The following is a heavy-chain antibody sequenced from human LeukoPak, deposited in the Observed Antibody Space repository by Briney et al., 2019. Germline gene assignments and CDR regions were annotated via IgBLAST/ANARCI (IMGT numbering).Heavy chain of an antibody. V-gene: IGHV4-59*11. D-gene: IGHD6-13*01. Sequence: SETLSLTCTVSGGSISSHFWSWIRRLPGKGLEWIGYIYNSGITNYNPSLKSRVTMSVDTSKNQFSLMLRSVSAADTAVYYCARDHLPAAAPGYYMDVWGKGTTVTVSS. J-gene: IGHJ6*03. CDR1: GGSISSHF. CDR2: IYNSGIT. CDR3: ARDHLPAAAPGYYMDV.